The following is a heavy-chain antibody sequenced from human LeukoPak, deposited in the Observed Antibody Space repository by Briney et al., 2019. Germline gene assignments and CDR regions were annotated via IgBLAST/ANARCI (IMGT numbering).Heavy chain of an antibody. CDR3: ARRSSSGWYLGVYYYYGMDV. J-gene: IGHJ6*02. CDR2: ISSSSSYI. V-gene: IGHV3-21*04. CDR1: GFTFSSYS. D-gene: IGHD6-19*01. Sequence: GGSLRLSCAASGFTFSSYSMNWVRQAPGKGLEWVSSISSSSSYIYYADSVKGRFTISTDNSKSALYLQMNSLRAEDTAVYYCARRSSSGWYLGVYYYYGMDVWGQGTTVTVSS.